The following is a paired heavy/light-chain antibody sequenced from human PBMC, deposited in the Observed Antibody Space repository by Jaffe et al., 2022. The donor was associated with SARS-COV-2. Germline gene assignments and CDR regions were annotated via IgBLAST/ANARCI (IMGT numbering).Light chain of an antibody. Sequence: DIQMTQSPSSLSASVGDRVTITCQASQDVSNFVNWFQQKPGKAPNLLIYGASNLEAGVPSRFSGSGSGTHFTFIISSLQPEDFATYYCQQYENVPTFGGGTKVELK. CDR1: QDVSNF. CDR2: GAS. CDR3: QQYENVPT. V-gene: IGKV1-33*01. J-gene: IGKJ4*01.
Heavy chain of an antibody. CDR1: GGSVTSGAYY. J-gene: IGHJ1*01. CDR3: VRNCGGDCSPTLFHH. D-gene: IGHD2-21*02. CDR2: IYYSGAT. Sequence: QMQLQESGPGLVKPSQTLTLTCTVSGGSVTSGAYYWNWIRQHPGKGLEWIGYIYYSGATHYNPSLRSRTSISLDTSTNQFSLRLSSVTAADTAVYYCVRNCGGDCSPTLFHHWGQGTLVSVSS. V-gene: IGHV4-31*03.